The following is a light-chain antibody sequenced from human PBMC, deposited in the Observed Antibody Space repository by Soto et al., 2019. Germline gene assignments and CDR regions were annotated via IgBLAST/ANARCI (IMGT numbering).Light chain of an antibody. Sequence: DIVMTQSPLSLPVTPGEPASISCRSSQILLHSNGYNDLDGYLQKPGQSPQLLIFLGSNRASGVPERFSGSGSGTDFTLNISRVEAEDVGVYYCLQALQTPFTFGPGPKVAIK. J-gene: IGKJ3*01. V-gene: IGKV2-28*01. CDR3: LQALQTPFT. CDR1: QILLHSNGYND. CDR2: LGS.